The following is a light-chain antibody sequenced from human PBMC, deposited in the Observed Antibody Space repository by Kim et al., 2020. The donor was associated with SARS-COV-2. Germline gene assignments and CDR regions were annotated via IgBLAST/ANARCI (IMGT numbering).Light chain of an antibody. J-gene: IGKJ1*01. V-gene: IGKV3-15*01. CDR1: QSVSSN. CDR3: QQYNNWPPT. CDR2: GAS. Sequence: VSPGEGAPLSCLASQSVSSNLAGYQQKPGQAPRLLIYGASTRATGIPARFSCSGSGTEFTLTISSLQSEDFAVYYCQQYNNWPPTFGQGTKVDIK.